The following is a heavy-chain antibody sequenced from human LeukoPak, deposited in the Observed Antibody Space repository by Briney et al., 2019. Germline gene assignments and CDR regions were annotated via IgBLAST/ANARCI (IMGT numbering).Heavy chain of an antibody. CDR3: ARDAGEWEQSVVDY. CDR2: IWYDGSNK. Sequence: QPGRSLRLSCAASGFTLSSYGMHWVRQAPGKGLEWVAVIWYDGSNKYYADSVKGRFTISRDNSKNTLYLQMNSLRAEDTAVYYCARDAGEWEQSVVDYWGQGTLVTVSS. J-gene: IGHJ4*02. V-gene: IGHV3-33*01. CDR1: GFTLSSYG. D-gene: IGHD1-26*01.